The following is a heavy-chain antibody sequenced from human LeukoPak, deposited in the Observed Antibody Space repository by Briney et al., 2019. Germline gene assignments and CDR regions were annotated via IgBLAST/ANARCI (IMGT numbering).Heavy chain of an antibody. D-gene: IGHD3-10*01. CDR3: AGYSSGSYSWFDP. CDR2: MSYDGSTK. J-gene: IGHJ5*02. Sequence: PGGSLRLSCAASGFTFSNYAMNWVRQAPGKGLEWVAVMSYDGSTKYYGDPVKGRFTISRDNSKNMLYLQMNSLRAEDTAVYYCAGYSSGSYSWFDPWGQGTLVTVSS. V-gene: IGHV3-30*03. CDR1: GFTFSNYA.